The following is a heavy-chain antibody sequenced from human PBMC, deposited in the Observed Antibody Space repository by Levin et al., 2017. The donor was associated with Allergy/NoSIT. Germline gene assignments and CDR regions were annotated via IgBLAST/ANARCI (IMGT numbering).Heavy chain of an antibody. CDR1: GVTFSSYE. Sequence: SCAASGVTFSSYEMNWVRRAPGKGLEWVSYISSTGSTIYSADSVKGRFTICRDKAKNSLYLHMNSLRAEDTAVYYCARQLGNFWSGYNYFDYWGQGTLVTVSS. J-gene: IGHJ4*02. CDR3: ARQLGNFWSGYNYFDY. CDR2: ISSTGSTI. V-gene: IGHV3-48*03. D-gene: IGHD3-3*01.